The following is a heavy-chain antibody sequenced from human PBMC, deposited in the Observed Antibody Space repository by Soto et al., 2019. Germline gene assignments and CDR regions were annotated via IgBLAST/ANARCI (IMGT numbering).Heavy chain of an antibody. D-gene: IGHD2-21*02. Sequence: SETLSLTCTVSSAPVSSTTYTWGWIRQPPGKGLEWVASVYYGGRSYYNPTLNSRVTISVDTSKNQFSLKMTSVTAADTAVYYCARLRGGDCYGGCDGMDVWGQGTTVTVSS. V-gene: IGHV4-39*01. CDR2: VYYGGRS. CDR3: ARLRGGDCYGGCDGMDV. CDR1: SAPVSSTTYT. J-gene: IGHJ6*02.